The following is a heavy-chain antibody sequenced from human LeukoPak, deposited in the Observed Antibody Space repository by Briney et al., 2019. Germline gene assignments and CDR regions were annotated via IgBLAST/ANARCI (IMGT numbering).Heavy chain of an antibody. J-gene: IGHJ4*02. Sequence: GGSLRLSCAASGFTFSSYWMSWVRQAPGKGLEWVAVISYDGSNKYYADSVKGRFTISRDNSKNTLYLQMNSLRAEDTAVYYAVRHFDYWGQGTLVTVSS. CDR2: ISYDGSNK. V-gene: IGHV3-30*03. CDR3: VRHFDY. D-gene: IGHD6-6*01. CDR1: GFTFSSYW.